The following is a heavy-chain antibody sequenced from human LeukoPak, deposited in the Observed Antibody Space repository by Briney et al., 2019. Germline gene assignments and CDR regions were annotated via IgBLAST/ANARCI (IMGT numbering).Heavy chain of an antibody. D-gene: IGHD3-9*01. V-gene: IGHV3-30*03. CDR2: ISYDGSNK. J-gene: IGHJ4*02. CDR1: GFTFSSYG. CDR3: ARVLGYDILTGYLYYFDY. Sequence: PGGSLRLSCAASGFTFSSYGMHWVRQAPGKGLEWVAVISYDGSNKYYADSVKGRFTISRDNAKNSLYLQMNSLSAEDTAVYYCARVLGYDILTGYLYYFDYWGQGTLVTVSS.